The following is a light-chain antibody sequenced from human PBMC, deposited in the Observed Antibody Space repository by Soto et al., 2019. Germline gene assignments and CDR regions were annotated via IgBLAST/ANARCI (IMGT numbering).Light chain of an antibody. J-gene: IGKJ1*01. CDR1: QSISSW. Sequence: DIQMTQSPSTLSASVGDRVTITCRASQSISSWLAWYQQKPGKAPKFLIYDASSLESGVPLRFSGSGSGTEFTLTISSLQPDDFATYYCQQYHSYSGTFGQGTKVDIK. CDR3: QQYHSYSGT. V-gene: IGKV1-5*01. CDR2: DAS.